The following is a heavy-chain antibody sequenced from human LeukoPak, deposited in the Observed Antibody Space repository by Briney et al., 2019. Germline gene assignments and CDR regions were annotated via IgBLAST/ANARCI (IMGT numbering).Heavy chain of an antibody. J-gene: IGHJ4*02. V-gene: IGHV3-23*01. CDR3: AKERSDSRWYLYDY. CDR2: IGGSDGRT. D-gene: IGHD6-13*01. Sequence: GGSLRLSCTASGFSFSNYAMSWVRQAPGKGLEWVSAIGGSDGRTCYADSVQGRFTISRDNSKDTLDLHMNSLRAGDTAVYYCAKERSDSRWYLYDYWGQGTLVTVSS. CDR1: GFSFSNYA.